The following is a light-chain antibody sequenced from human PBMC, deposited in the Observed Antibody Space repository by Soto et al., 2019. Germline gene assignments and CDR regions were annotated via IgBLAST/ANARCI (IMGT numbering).Light chain of an antibody. CDR2: DVS. V-gene: IGKV3-11*01. J-gene: IGKJ4*01. CDR1: QFVSRY. CDR3: QQCASWPLT. Sequence: DIVLTQSPATLSLSPGERATLSCRASQFVSRYLAWYQQKPGQAPRLLIYDVSNRATGIPARFSGGGSGTDFNLTISSLQPEDFAVYYCQQCASWPLTFGGGTKVEIK.